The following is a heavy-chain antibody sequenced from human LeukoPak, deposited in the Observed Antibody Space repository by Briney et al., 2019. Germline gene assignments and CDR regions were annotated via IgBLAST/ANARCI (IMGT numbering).Heavy chain of an antibody. Sequence: PSETLSLTCTVSGGSVSSDYWSWIRQPPGKGLEWIGYIYYSGSTNYNPSLKSRVTISVDTSKNQFSLKLSSVTAADTAVYYCARGGGTFDYWGQGTLVTVSS. J-gene: IGHJ4*02. CDR1: GGSVSSDY. CDR3: ARGGGTFDY. CDR2: IYYSGST. V-gene: IGHV4-59*02. D-gene: IGHD1-1*01.